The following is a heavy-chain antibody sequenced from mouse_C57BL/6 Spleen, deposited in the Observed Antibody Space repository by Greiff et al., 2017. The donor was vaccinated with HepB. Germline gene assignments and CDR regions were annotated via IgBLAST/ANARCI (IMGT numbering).Heavy chain of an antibody. J-gene: IGHJ1*03. Sequence: EVQLQQSGAELVRPGASVKLSCTASGFNIKDYYMHWVKQRPEQGLEWIGRIDPEDGDTEYAPKFQGKATMTADTPSNTDYLQLSSLTSEDTAVYYCTTGDYRWYFDVWGTGTTVTVSS. V-gene: IGHV14-1*01. CDR3: TTGDYRWYFDV. CDR1: GFNIKDYY. D-gene: IGHD5-5*01. CDR2: IDPEDGDT.